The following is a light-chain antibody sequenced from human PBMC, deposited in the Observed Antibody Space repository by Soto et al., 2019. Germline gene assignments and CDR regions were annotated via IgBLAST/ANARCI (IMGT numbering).Light chain of an antibody. CDR1: QSVSSY. J-gene: IGKJ5*01. V-gene: IGKV3-11*01. CDR3: QPRINWHS. CDR2: DAS. Sequence: ESFFAQFPGALSFSAWGISALSCRASQSVSSYLAWYQQKPGQAPRLLIYDASNRATGIPARFSGSGSGTDFTLTSSSLEPEDCAVYYCQPRINWHSFGQGTRLEIK.